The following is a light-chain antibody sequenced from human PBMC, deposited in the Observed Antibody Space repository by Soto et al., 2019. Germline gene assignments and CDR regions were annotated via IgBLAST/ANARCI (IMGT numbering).Light chain of an antibody. CDR2: GAS. CDR1: QNINSN. J-gene: IGKJ2*01. Sequence: EIVMTQSPATLSVSPGERATLSCRASQNINSNLAWYQQKPGQAPRLLIYGASTRATGIPARFSGSGSGTEFTLTISSLQSEDFAVYYCQQYNNWLSFGQGTKLEIK. V-gene: IGKV3-15*01. CDR3: QQYNNWLS.